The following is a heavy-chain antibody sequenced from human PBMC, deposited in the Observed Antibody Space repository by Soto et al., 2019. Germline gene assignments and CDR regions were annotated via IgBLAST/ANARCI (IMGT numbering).Heavy chain of an antibody. CDR2: VSGYNRNT. CDR1: GYAFTNYG. D-gene: IGHD1-26*01. J-gene: IGHJ4*02. V-gene: IGHV1-18*01. CDR3: ARERQWEHRIY. Sequence: QVQLVQSGVEVKMPGASVKLSCKTYGYAFTNYGVTWVRQVSGQGLEWIGWVSGYNRNTNYAQKFEDRVIMTTDTSTNTAHMELRSLRSDDTGIYYCARERQWEHRIYWGRGTRLTVSP.